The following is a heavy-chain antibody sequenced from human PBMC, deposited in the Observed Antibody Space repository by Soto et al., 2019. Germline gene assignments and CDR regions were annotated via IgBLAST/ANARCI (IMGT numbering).Heavy chain of an antibody. Sequence: GASVKVSCKASGYTFTSYAMHWVRQAPGQRLEWMGWINAGNGNTKYSQKFQGRVTITRVTSASTAYMELSSLRSEDTAVYYCARGGSLYWYFDLWGRGTLVTVSS. D-gene: IGHD1-26*01. CDR2: INAGNGNT. J-gene: IGHJ2*01. CDR3: ARGGSLYWYFDL. V-gene: IGHV1-3*01. CDR1: GYTFTSYA.